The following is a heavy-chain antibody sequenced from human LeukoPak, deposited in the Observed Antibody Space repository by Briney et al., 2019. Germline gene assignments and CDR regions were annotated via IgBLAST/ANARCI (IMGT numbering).Heavy chain of an antibody. Sequence: GGSLRLSCAASGFTFSSYSMSWVRQAPGKGLEWVSAISGSGGSTYYADSVKGRFTISRDNSKNTLYPQMNSLRAEDTALYYCAKDSGYDQPLDYWGQGTLVTVSS. CDR3: AKDSGYDQPLDY. D-gene: IGHD5-12*01. CDR1: GFTFSSYS. CDR2: ISGSGGST. J-gene: IGHJ4*02. V-gene: IGHV3-23*01.